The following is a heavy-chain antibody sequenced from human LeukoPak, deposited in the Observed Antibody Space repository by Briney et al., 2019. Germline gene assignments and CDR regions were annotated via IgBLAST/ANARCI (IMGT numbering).Heavy chain of an antibody. D-gene: IGHD3-3*01. CDR3: ARGGYDFWSGFYYYHMDV. V-gene: IGHV4-30-4*01. Sequence: SQTLSLTCTVSGGSISSGDYYWSWIRQPPGKGLEWIGYIYYSGSTYYNPSLKSRVTISVDTSKNQFSLKLSSVTAADTAVYYCARGGYDFWSGFYYYHMDVWGKGTTVTVSS. CDR2: IYYSGST. CDR1: GGSISSGDYY. J-gene: IGHJ6*03.